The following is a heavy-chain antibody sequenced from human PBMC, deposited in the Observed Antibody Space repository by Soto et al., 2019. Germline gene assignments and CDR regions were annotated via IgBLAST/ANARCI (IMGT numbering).Heavy chain of an antibody. V-gene: IGHV4-4*02. J-gene: IGHJ5*02. Sequence: QVQLQESGPGLVKPSGTLSLTCAVSGGSISSGWWTWVRQPPGKGLEWIGEILYSGTTNYNSSLNSRVTISIDNSKKQFSLILSSVPAADPAVYYCSSRITDAPTWGQGTLVTVSS. CDR1: GGSISSGW. CDR2: ILYSGTT. D-gene: IGHD2-2*01. CDR3: SSRITDAPT.